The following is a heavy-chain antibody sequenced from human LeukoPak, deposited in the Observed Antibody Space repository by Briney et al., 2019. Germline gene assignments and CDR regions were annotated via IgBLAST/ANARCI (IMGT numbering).Heavy chain of an antibody. CDR1: DGSISYFY. CDR3: ARGVVTAPQTFDY. CDR2: IYYSGST. Sequence: SETLSLTCTVSDGSISYFYWSWIRQPPGKGLEWIGYIYYSGSTPYNPSLKSRVTMAVDTSKNQFSLKLSSVTAADTAVYYCARGVVTAPQTFDYWGQGTLVTVSS. J-gene: IGHJ4*02. D-gene: IGHD2-21*02. V-gene: IGHV4-59*01.